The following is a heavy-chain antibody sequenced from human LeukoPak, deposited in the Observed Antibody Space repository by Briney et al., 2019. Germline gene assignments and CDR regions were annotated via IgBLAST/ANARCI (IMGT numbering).Heavy chain of an antibody. J-gene: IGHJ3*02. CDR1: GFTFSSYW. Sequence: PGGSLRLSCAASGFTFSSYWMSWVRQAPGKGLEWVANIKQDGSEKYYVDSVKGRFTISRDNAKNSLYLQMNSLRAEDTAVYYCARGGSLWSSGWYGAFDIWGQGTMVTVSS. V-gene: IGHV3-7*01. CDR2: IKQDGSEK. D-gene: IGHD6-19*01. CDR3: ARGGSLWSSGWYGAFDI.